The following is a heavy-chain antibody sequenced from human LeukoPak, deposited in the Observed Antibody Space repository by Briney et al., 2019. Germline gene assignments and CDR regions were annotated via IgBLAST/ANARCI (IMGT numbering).Heavy chain of an antibody. CDR2: IRYDGSNK. CDR3: ARGQYSSSWYEWGYWYFDL. V-gene: IGHV3-30*02. D-gene: IGHD6-13*01. Sequence: PGGSLRLSCAASGFSFSSYGMHWVRQAPGKGLEWVAFIRYDGSNKYYADSVKGRFTISRDNSENTLYLQMNSLRAEDTAVYYCARGQYSSSWYEWGYWYFDLWGRGTLVTVSS. CDR1: GFSFSSYG. J-gene: IGHJ2*01.